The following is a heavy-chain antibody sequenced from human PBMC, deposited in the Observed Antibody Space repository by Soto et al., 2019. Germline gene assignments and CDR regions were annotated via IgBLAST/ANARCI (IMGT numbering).Heavy chain of an antibody. D-gene: IGHD5-12*01. J-gene: IGHJ4*02. V-gene: IGHV4-59*01. CDR1: GGSISGYY. Sequence: SSETLSLTCTLSGGSISGYYWSWIRQPPGKGLEWIGYVYYSGSTKYNPSLESRVTISVAMSNSQFSLMLTSVTAADTAVYYCAKYRRTDAEGYRLDFWGQGTLVTVSS. CDR3: AKYRRTDAEGYRLDF. CDR2: VYYSGST.